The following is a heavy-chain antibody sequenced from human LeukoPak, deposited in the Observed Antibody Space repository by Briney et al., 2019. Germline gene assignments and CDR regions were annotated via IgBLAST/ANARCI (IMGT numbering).Heavy chain of an antibody. V-gene: IGHV3-74*01. CDR1: GFTFSSYW. CDR2: INSDGSTT. CDR3: ARGLYTSYFFDY. Sequence: GGSLRLSCAASGFTFSSYWMHWVRQAPGKGLVWVSRINSDGSTTTYADSVKGRFTISRDNAKNTLYLQMSSLSAEDTAVYYCARGLYTSYFFDYWGQGTLVTVSS. J-gene: IGHJ4*02. D-gene: IGHD2-2*01.